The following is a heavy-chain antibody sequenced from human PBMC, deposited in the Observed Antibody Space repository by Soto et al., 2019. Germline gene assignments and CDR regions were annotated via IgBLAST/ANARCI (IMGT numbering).Heavy chain of an antibody. V-gene: IGHV4-59*01. CDR2: IYYSGST. CDR1: GGSISSYY. J-gene: IGHJ5*02. D-gene: IGHD3-10*01. Sequence: SETLSLTCTVSGGSISSYYWSWIRQPPGKGLEWIGYIYYSGSTNYNPSLKSRVTISVDTSKNQFSLKLSSVTAADTAVYYCAREGNAMVRGVGFDPWRQGTLVTVSS. CDR3: AREGNAMVRGVGFDP.